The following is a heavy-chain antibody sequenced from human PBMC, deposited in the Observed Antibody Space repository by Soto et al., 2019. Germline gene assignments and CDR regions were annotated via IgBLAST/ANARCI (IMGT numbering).Heavy chain of an antibody. J-gene: IGHJ4*02. Sequence: PGGSLRLSCAASGFTFNTNAMSWVRQAPGKGLEWVSAISGSGGATYYTDSVKGRFTISRDNSKNTLYLQMNSLRVEDTAVYYCAKATLIAESGKPFDYWGQGTLVTVSS. CDR1: GFTFNTNA. D-gene: IGHD6-13*01. V-gene: IGHV3-23*01. CDR3: AKATLIAESGKPFDY. CDR2: ISGSGGAT.